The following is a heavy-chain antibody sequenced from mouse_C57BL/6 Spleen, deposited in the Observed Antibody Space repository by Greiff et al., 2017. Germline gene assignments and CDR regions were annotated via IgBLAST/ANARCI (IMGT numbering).Heavy chain of an antibody. CDR2: ISSGSSTI. V-gene: IGHV5-17*01. Sequence: EVMLVESGGGLVKPGGSLKLSCAASGFTFSDYGMHWVRQAPEKGLEWVAYISSGSSTIYYADTVKGRFTISRDNAKNTLFLQMTSLRSEDTAMYYCAREDYGSSYGYAMDYWGQGTSGTVSS. CDR3: AREDYGSSYGYAMDY. J-gene: IGHJ4*01. D-gene: IGHD1-1*01. CDR1: GFTFSDYG.